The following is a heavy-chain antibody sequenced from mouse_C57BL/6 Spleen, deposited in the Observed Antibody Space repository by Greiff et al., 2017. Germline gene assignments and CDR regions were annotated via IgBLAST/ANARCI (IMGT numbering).Heavy chain of an antibody. CDR2: IYPGDGDT. J-gene: IGHJ3*01. CDR1: GYAFSSSW. V-gene: IGHV1-82*01. Sequence: QVHVKQSGPELVKPGASVKISCKASGYAFSSSWMNWVKQRPGKGLEWIGRIYPGDGDTNYNGKFKGKATLTADKSSSTAYMQLSSLTSEDSAVYFCARARGYDPWFAYWGQGTLVTVSA. CDR3: ARARGYDPWFAY. D-gene: IGHD2-3*01.